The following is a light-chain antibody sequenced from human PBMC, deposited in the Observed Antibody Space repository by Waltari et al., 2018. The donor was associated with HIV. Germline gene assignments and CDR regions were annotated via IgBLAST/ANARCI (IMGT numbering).Light chain of an antibody. J-gene: IGKJ4*01. CDR3: QQLNTYPLT. CDR2: AAS. Sequence: DIQLTQSPSFLSASVGDSVTITCRASRGIGNYLAWYQQKPGKAPKLLIYAASTLQSGVPSRFSGSGSGTEFTLTSSGLQPEDVAAFYCQQLNTYPLTFGGGTRVEIK. V-gene: IGKV1-9*01. CDR1: RGIGNY.